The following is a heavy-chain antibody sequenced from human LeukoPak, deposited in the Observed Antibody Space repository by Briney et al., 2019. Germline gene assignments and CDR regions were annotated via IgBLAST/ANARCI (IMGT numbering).Heavy chain of an antibody. CDR2: ISSGGSTI. CDR1: GFTFSDYY. CDR3: AKYSGTGVFDY. V-gene: IGHV3-11*01. D-gene: IGHD7-27*01. J-gene: IGHJ4*02. Sequence: PGGSLRLSCAVSGFTFSDYYMSWIRQAPGKGLEWVSYISSGGSTISHADSVKGRFTISRDNAENSLYLQMNSLRAEDTAVYYCAKYSGTGVFDYWGQGTLVTVSS.